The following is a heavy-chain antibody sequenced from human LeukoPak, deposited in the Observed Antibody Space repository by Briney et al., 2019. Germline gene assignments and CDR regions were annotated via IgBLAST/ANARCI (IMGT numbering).Heavy chain of an antibody. CDR3: ARHPGKVTNDWYFDL. D-gene: IGHD4-23*01. CDR1: GHTFTGYY. J-gene: IGHJ2*01. CDR2: INPNIGGT. V-gene: IGHV1-2*02. Sequence: ASVKVSCKASGHTFTGYYMHWVRQAPGQGLEWMGWINPNIGGTNYAQKFQGRVTMTRDTSITTAYMELSRLSSDDAAVYYCARHPGKVTNDWYFDLWGRGTLVTVSS.